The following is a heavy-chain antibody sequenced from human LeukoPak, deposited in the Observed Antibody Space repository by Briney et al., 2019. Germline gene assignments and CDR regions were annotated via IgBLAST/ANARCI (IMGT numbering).Heavy chain of an antibody. D-gene: IGHD4-17*01. CDR2: IIPILGIA. CDR1: GGTFSSYA. CDR3: AFKDYGDYNYYYYGMDV. J-gene: IGHJ6*02. V-gene: IGHV1-69*04. Sequence: GASVKVSCKASGGTFSSYAISWVRQAPGQGLEWMGRIIPILGIANYAQKFQGRVTITADKSTSTAYIDLSSLRSEDTAVYYCAFKDYGDYNYYYYGMDVWGQGTTVTVSS.